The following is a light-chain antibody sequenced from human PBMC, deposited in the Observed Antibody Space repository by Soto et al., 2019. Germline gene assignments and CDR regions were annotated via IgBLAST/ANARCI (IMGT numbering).Light chain of an antibody. CDR1: QNVSNW. CDR3: QEYSKECT. CDR2: KAS. V-gene: IGKV1-5*03. J-gene: IGKJ2*02. Sequence: DVEMTQSPSTLPTSIGDRVTINCRASQNVSNWLAWYQQKPGKAPKLLIYKASRLESGVPSIFSAGGSGTAVTLSVNSLQSDDFATDCCQEYSKECTFGQGTKLEIK.